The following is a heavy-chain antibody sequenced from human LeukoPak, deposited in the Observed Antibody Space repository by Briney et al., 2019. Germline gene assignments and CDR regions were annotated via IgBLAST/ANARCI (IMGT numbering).Heavy chain of an antibody. CDR1: GGSISTSSYY. CDR2: IGSTTNSI. D-gene: IGHD5-12*01. V-gene: IGHV3-48*03. J-gene: IGHJ6*03. Sequence: LSLTCVVSGGSISTSSYYWAWIRQPPGKGLEWVSYIGSTTNSIYYADSVKGRFTISRDNAKKSLHLQMNSLRAEDTAVYYCARDEYSGLYYYMDVWGKGTTVTVSS. CDR3: ARDEYSGLYYYMDV.